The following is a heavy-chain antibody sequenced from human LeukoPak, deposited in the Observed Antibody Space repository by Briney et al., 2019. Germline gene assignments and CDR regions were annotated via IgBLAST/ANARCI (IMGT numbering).Heavy chain of an antibody. Sequence: PGGSLRLSCAASGFTFSSYAMSWVRQAPGKGLEWVSYISSSGSTIYYADSVKGRFTISRDNAKNSLYLQMNSLRAEDTALYYCARVGYGRQQLGNSDYYYYYMDVWGKGTTVTVSS. J-gene: IGHJ6*03. CDR2: ISSSGSTI. CDR3: ARVGYGRQQLGNSDYYYYYMDV. V-gene: IGHV3-48*04. CDR1: GFTFSSYA. D-gene: IGHD6-13*01.